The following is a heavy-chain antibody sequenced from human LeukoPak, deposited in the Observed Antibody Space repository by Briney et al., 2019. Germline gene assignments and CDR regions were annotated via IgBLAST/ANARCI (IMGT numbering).Heavy chain of an antibody. V-gene: IGHV1-69*13. D-gene: IGHD3-22*01. CDR1: GGTLSSYA. CDR2: IIPIFGTA. CDR3: ASTNYDSSGYYFDY. Sequence: SVKVSCKASGGTLSSYAISWVRQAPGQGLEWIGGIIPIFGTANYAQKFQGRVTITADESTSTAYMELSSLRSEDTAVYYCASTNYDSSGYYFDYWGQGTLVTVSS. J-gene: IGHJ4*02.